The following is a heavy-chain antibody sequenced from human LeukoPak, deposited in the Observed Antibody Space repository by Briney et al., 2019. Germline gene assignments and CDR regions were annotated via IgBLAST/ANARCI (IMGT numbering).Heavy chain of an antibody. CDR3: AKRTFGGSYLDY. Sequence: PGKSLRLSCAASGFTFSGYPIHWVRQAPGKGLEWVAVISYDGSNKYYADSVKGRFTISRDNSKNTLYLQMNSLRAEDTAVYYCAKRTFGGSYLDYWGQGTLVTVSS. J-gene: IGHJ4*02. D-gene: IGHD1-26*01. V-gene: IGHV3-30-3*02. CDR2: ISYDGSNK. CDR1: GFTFSGYP.